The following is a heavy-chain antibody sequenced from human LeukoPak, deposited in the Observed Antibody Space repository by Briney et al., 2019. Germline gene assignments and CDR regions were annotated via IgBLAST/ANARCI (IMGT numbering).Heavy chain of an antibody. D-gene: IGHD6-19*01. CDR3: ARHGGTIAVAGIDAFDI. Sequence: SETLSLTCTVSGGSISSYYWSWIRQPPGKGLEWIGYIYYSGSTNYNPSLKSRVTISVDTSKNQFSLKLSSVTAADTAVYYCARHGGTIAVAGIDAFDIWGQGTMVTVSS. CDR2: IYYSGST. CDR1: GGSISSYY. J-gene: IGHJ3*02. V-gene: IGHV4-59*08.